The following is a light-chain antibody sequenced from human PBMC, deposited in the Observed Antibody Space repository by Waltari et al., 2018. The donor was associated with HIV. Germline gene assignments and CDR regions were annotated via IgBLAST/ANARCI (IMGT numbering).Light chain of an antibody. CDR3: QKYDSAPRT. J-gene: IGKJ1*01. CDR2: AAS. Sequence: DIQMTQSPSYLSASVGARVTITSRASQGISNYLAWYQQKPGKIPKLLIYAASSLHSGFPSRFSGSGSATDFTRTIDGLQPEDVATYYCQKYDSAPRTFGQGTKVEI. V-gene: IGKV1-27*01. CDR1: QGISNY.